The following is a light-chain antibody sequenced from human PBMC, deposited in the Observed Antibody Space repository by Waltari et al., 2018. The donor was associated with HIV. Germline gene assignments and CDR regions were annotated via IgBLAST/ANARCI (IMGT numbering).Light chain of an antibody. Sequence: IVLSQAPPFVPVTLGQPASIFCKSDRSLVHSNGNTYLSWLQQRPGQPPRLLISRVSARVSGVPDKFSGSGAGTDFILNNSRVDSVDVAVYYCMQGSEFPWTFGQGTKLDIK. CDR1: RSLVHSNGNTY. CDR2: RVS. J-gene: IGKJ1*01. CDR3: MQGSEFPWT. V-gene: IGKV2-24*01.